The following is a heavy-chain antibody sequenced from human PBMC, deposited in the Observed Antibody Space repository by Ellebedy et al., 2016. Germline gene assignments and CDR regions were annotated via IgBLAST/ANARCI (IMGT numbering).Heavy chain of an antibody. J-gene: IGHJ5*02. CDR1: GFTFSSYN. CDR3: ARDVGLDDWFDP. V-gene: IGHV3-21*04. D-gene: IGHD6-19*01. CDR2: MSSTTSYM. Sequence: GGSLRLXXAASGFTFSSYNMNWVRQAPGKGLEWVSSMSSTTSYMYYADSVKGRLTISRDNAKNSLYLQMNSLRVEDTAVYYCARDVGLDDWFDPWGQGTLVTVSS.